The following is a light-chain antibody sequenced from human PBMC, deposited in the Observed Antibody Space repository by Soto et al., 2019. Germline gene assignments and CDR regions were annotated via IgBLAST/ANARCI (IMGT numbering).Light chain of an antibody. V-gene: IGKV3-11*01. CDR1: QSVSSY. Sequence: EIVLTQSPGTLSLSPGERAPLSWGASQSVSSYLAWYQQKPGQAPRLLIYDASNRATGIPARFSGSGSGTDFTLTISSLEPEDFAVYYCQQRSNWPRLTFGGGTKVDIK. J-gene: IGKJ4*01. CDR3: QQRSNWPRLT. CDR2: DAS.